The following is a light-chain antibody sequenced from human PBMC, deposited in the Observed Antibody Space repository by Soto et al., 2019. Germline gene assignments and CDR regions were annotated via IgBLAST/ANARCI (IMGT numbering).Light chain of an antibody. CDR3: QQRSNWPLT. Sequence: EIVLTQSPATLSVSPGERATLSCRASQGVTRYVAWYQHKPGQAPRLLVYDASARAAGVPARFSGSGSGTDFTLTISSLEPEDFAIYYCQQRSNWPLTFGGGTKVDIK. CDR1: QGVTRY. CDR2: DAS. J-gene: IGKJ4*01. V-gene: IGKV3-11*01.